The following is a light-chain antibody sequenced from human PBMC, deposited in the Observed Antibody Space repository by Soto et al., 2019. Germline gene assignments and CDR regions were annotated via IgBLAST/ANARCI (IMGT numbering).Light chain of an antibody. CDR2: EVT. Sequence: QSVLTQPPSASGSPGQSVTISCTGTSSDVGAYNYVSWYQQHPGKAPKLMIYEVTNRPSGVPDRFSASKSGNTASLTVSGLQAEDEADYSCSSYAGFNNFVFGTGTKVTVL. J-gene: IGLJ1*01. CDR3: SSYAGFNNFV. V-gene: IGLV2-8*01. CDR1: SSDVGAYNY.